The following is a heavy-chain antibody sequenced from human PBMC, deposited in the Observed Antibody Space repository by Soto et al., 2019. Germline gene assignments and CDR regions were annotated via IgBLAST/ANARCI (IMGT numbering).Heavy chain of an antibody. CDR1: GFTFSRSA. D-gene: IGHD3-10*01. J-gene: IGHJ4*02. V-gene: IGHV3-33*01. Sequence: GSLRLSCAASGFTFSRSAMHWVRQAPGKGLEWVAVIWYDGSNKYYGESVKGRFTISRDNSKSTLYLQMNSLRAEDTAVYYCARDQAVRRAIDYWGQGTLVTVSS. CDR2: IWYDGSNK. CDR3: ARDQAVRRAIDY.